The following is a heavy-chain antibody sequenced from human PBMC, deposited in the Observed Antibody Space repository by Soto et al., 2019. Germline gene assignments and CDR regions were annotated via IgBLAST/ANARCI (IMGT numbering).Heavy chain of an antibody. Sequence: QVQLVQSGAEVKQPGSSVRVSCKASGDTFISYAFSWVRQAPGQGLEWMGAIIPMFGTPNYAQKFQDRVTIAADRSTSTAYMDLRSLRSEDTAVYYCARGIRYSSGWDFDYWGQGTLVTVSS. D-gene: IGHD6-19*01. CDR1: GDTFISYA. CDR2: IIPMFGTP. V-gene: IGHV1-69*06. CDR3: ARGIRYSSGWDFDY. J-gene: IGHJ4*02.